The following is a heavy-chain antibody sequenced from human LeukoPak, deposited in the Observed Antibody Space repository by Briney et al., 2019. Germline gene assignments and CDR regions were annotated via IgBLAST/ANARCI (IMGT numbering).Heavy chain of an antibody. CDR2: ISAYNGNT. Sequence: ASVKVSCKASGYTFTSYGISWVRQAPGQGLEWMGWISAYNGNTNYAQKLQGRATMTTDTSTSTAYMELRSLRSDDTAVYYCARDETNWGTFDYWGQGTLVTVSS. D-gene: IGHD7-27*01. CDR1: GYTFTSYG. CDR3: ARDETNWGTFDY. J-gene: IGHJ4*02. V-gene: IGHV1-18*01.